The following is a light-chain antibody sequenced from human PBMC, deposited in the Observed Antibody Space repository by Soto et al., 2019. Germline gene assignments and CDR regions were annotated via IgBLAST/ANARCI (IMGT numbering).Light chain of an antibody. CDR2: LGS. CDR3: MQALQTPWT. Sequence: DIVVTQSPLSLPVTPGAPASISVRSSQSLLHINGYNYWDWYLQRPGQSPQLLIYLGSNRASGVPDRFSGSGSGTDFTLKISRVEADDVGVYYCMQALQTPWTFGQGTKVDI. J-gene: IGKJ1*01. V-gene: IGKV2-28*01. CDR1: QSLLHINGYNY.